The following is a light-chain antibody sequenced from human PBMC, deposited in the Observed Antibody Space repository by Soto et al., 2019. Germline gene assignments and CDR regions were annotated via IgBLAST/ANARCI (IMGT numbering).Light chain of an antibody. V-gene: IGKV3-11*01. CDR1: QSVSSY. J-gene: IGKJ5*01. CDR2: DAS. Sequence: PGERPTLSCRASQSVSSYLAWYQQKPGQAPRLLIYDASNRATGITARFSGSGSGTDFTLTISSLEPEDFAVYYCQQRSNWPPTFGQGTRLERK. CDR3: QQRSNWPPT.